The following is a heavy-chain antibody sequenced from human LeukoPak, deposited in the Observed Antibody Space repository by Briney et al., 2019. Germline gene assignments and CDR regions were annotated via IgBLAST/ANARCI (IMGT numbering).Heavy chain of an antibody. V-gene: IGHV1-8*01. CDR3: ARRGYSYGYDAFDI. CDR1: GYTFTSYD. D-gene: IGHD5-18*01. J-gene: IGHJ3*02. Sequence: ASVKVSCKASGYTFTSYDINWVGQATGQGLEWMGWMNPNSGNTGYAQKFLGRVTMTRNTSISTAYMELSSLRSEDTAVYYCARRGYSYGYDAFDIWGQGTMVTVSS. CDR2: MNPNSGNT.